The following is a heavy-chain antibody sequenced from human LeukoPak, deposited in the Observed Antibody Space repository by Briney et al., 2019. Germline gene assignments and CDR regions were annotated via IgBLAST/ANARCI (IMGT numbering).Heavy chain of an antibody. D-gene: IGHD3-3*01. J-gene: IGHJ4*02. CDR3: AKGGRITIFGVFIGTFDY. CDR1: GFTFSSYD. Sequence: GSLRLSCAASGFTFSSYDMSWVRQAPGKGLEWVSAISGSGGSTYYADSVKGRFTISRDNSKNTLYVQMNSLRAEDTAVYYCAKGGRITIFGVFIGTFDYWGQGTLVTVSS. CDR2: ISGSGGST. V-gene: IGHV3-23*01.